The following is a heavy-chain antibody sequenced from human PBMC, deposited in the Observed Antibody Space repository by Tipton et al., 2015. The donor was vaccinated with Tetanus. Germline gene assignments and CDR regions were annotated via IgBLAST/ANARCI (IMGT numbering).Heavy chain of an antibody. D-gene: IGHD6-6*01. J-gene: IGHJ1*01. Sequence: GSLRLSCVASGFTFSSYTMNWVRQAPGKGLEWVSSISRSGSSMFYADSVKGRFTISRDNAKNSLYLHMNSLRAEDTAVYYCARDAVEYSNSPEYFEHWGQGTLVTVSS. CDR3: ARDAVEYSNSPEYFEH. V-gene: IGHV3-21*01. CDR2: ISRSGSSM. CDR1: GFTFSSYT.